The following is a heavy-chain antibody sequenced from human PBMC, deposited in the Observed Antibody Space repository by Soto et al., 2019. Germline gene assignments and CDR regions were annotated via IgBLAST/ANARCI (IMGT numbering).Heavy chain of an antibody. Sequence: QVQLQESGPGLVKPSGTLSLTCAVSGGSFTSNNWWTWVRQPPGQGLAWIGEIYRTGSTNYNPSLKSRVTISLDKSENQFSLKVTCLTAADTAVYYCASRDPGTSVDYWGQGTLVTVSS. CDR1: GGSFTSNNW. CDR2: IYRTGST. D-gene: IGHD1-7*01. CDR3: ASRDPGTSVDY. V-gene: IGHV4-4*02. J-gene: IGHJ4*02.